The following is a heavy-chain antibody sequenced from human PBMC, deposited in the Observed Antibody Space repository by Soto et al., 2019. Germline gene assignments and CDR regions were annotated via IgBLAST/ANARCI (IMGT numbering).Heavy chain of an antibody. V-gene: IGHV4-59*01. CDR2: IYYSGST. J-gene: IGHJ6*02. CDR1: GGSISSYY. D-gene: IGHD3-10*01. Sequence: PSETLSLTCTVSGGSISSYYWSWIRQPPGKGLEWIGYIYYSGSTNYNPSLKSRVTISVDTSKNQFSLKLSSVTAADTAVYYCARLVKVRGVGQYYYYYGMDVSGQGTTVTVSS. CDR3: ARLVKVRGVGQYYYYYGMDV.